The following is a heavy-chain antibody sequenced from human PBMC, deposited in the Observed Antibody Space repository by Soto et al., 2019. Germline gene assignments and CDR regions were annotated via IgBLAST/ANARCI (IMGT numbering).Heavy chain of an antibody. J-gene: IGHJ5*02. CDR2: INHSGST. V-gene: IGHV4-34*01. D-gene: IGHD3-10*01. CDR3: ARSITMVRGVIFGPNKRDWFDP. CDR1: GGSFSGYY. Sequence: SEPLSLTCAVYGGSFSGYYWSWIRQPPGKGLEWIGEINHSGSTNYNPSLKSRVTISVDTSKNQFSLKLSSVTAADTAVYYCARSITMVRGVIFGPNKRDWFDPWGQGTLVTVSS.